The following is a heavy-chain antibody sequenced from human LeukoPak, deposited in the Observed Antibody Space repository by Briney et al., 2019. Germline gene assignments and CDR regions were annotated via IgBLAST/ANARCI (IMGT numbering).Heavy chain of an antibody. J-gene: IGHJ4*02. CDR3: ARVWDYRDY. CDR1: GFTFSNYA. V-gene: IGHV3-23*01. D-gene: IGHD7-27*01. CDR2: IDGSNTNT. Sequence: GGSLRLSCAASGFTFSNYAMSWVRQAPGRGLEWVSTIDGSNTNTYYADSVKGRFTISRDNSKNSLYLQMNSLRAEDTAVYYCARVWDYRDYWGQGTLVTVSS.